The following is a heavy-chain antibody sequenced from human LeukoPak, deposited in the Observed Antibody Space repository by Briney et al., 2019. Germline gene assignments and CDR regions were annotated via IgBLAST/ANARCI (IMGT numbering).Heavy chain of an antibody. J-gene: IGHJ5*02. CDR1: GYTFTDYY. V-gene: IGHV1-24*01. CDR2: FDPEDGET. CDR3: ATKFSYDSSGYYYRNWFDP. D-gene: IGHD3-22*01. Sequence: ASVKVSCKASGYTFTDYYMHWVRQAPGQGLEWMGGFDPEDGETIYAQKFQGRVTMTEDTSTDTAYMELSSLRSEDTAVYYCATKFSYDSSGYYYRNWFDPWGQGTLVTVSS.